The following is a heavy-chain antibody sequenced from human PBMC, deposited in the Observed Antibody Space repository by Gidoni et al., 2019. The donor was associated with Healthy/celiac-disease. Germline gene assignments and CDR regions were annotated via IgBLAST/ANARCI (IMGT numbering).Heavy chain of an antibody. D-gene: IGHD6-6*01. CDR1: GGTFSSYT. Sequence: HVKRGQPGAGWRKLGPSVKVSSRPPGGTFSSYTISWVRQAPGQGLEWMGRIIPILGIANYAQKFQGRVTITADKSTSTAYMELSSLRSEDTAVYYCARDGEAARPDYWGQGTLVTVSS. CDR3: ARDGEAARPDY. J-gene: IGHJ4*02. V-gene: IGHV1-69*08. CDR2: IIPILGIA.